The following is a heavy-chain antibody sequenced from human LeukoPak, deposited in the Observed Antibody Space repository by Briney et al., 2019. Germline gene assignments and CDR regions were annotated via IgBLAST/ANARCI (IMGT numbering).Heavy chain of an antibody. CDR2: IYYSGST. D-gene: IGHD2-21*02. Sequence: SETLSLTCSVSGGSISSGDYYWSWIRQPPGKGLEWIGYIYYSGSTYYNPSLKSQITISVDTSKNQFSLKLSSVTAADTAVYYCVRYCGGDCYSAFDIWGQGTIVTVSS. V-gene: IGHV4-30-4*01. J-gene: IGHJ3*02. CDR1: GGSISSGDYY. CDR3: VRYCGGDCYSAFDI.